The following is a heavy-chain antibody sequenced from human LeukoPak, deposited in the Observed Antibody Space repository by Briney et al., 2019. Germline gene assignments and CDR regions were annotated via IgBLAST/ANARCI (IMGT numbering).Heavy chain of an antibody. Sequence: SQTLSLTCTVSGGSISSGGYYWSWIRQHPGKGLEWIGYIYYSGSTYYNPSLKSRLTISVDTSKNQFSLKLSSVTAADTAVYYCARSSPLHDAFDIWGQGTMVTVSS. J-gene: IGHJ3*02. CDR3: ARSSPLHDAFDI. CDR1: GGSISSGGYY. V-gene: IGHV4-31*03. CDR2: IYYSGST.